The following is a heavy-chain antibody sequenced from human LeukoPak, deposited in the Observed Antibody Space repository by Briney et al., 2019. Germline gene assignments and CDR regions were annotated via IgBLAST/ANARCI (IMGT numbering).Heavy chain of an antibody. D-gene: IGHD6-19*01. V-gene: IGHV3-74*01. J-gene: IGHJ4*02. CDR1: GFTFSSYW. Sequence: GGSLRLSCAASGFTFSSYWMHWVRQAPGKGLVWVSRINSDGSSTSYADSVKGRFTISRDNAKNTLYLQMNSLRAEDTAVHYCARDEARLGFFDYWGQGTLVTVSS. CDR3: ARDEARLGFFDY. CDR2: INSDGSST.